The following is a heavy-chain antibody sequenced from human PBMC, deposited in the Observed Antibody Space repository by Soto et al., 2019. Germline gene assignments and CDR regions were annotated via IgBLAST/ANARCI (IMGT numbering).Heavy chain of an antibody. CDR2: ISYDGSNK. D-gene: IGHD3-3*01. V-gene: IGHV3-30*18. CDR1: GFTFSSYG. Sequence: QVQLVESGGGVVQPGRSLRLSCAASGFTFSSYGMHWVRQAPGKGLEWVAVISYDGSNKYYADSVKGRFTISRDNSKNTLYLQMNSLRAEDTAVYYCAKAGLNDFRDYWGQGTLVTVSS. CDR3: AKAGLNDFRDY. J-gene: IGHJ4*02.